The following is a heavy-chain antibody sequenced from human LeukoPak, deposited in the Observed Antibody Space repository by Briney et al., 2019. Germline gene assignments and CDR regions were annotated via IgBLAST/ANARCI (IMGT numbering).Heavy chain of an antibody. CDR1: GFSFSDSA. J-gene: IGHJ3*02. D-gene: IGHD3-10*01. CDR3: TRHIYGSGSYHAYDI. CDR2: IRSKPNNYAT. V-gene: IGHV3-73*01. Sequence: AGGSLKLSCATSGFSFSDSAIHWVRQASGKGLEWLGRIRSKPNNYATEYAASLKGRFTISRDESRNTAYLQMNTLKTEDTALYYRTRHIYGSGSYHAYDIWGQGTLVTVSS.